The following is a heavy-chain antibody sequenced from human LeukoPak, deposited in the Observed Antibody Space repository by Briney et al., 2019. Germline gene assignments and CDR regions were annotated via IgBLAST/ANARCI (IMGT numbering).Heavy chain of an antibody. D-gene: IGHD1-26*01. CDR2: ISGSGVST. V-gene: IGHV3-23*01. CDR3: AKTVGVNFFDY. J-gene: IGHJ4*02. Sequence: GGSLRLSCAASGFTFGTYAMSWVRRAPGKGLEWVSSISGSGVSTFYADSVKGRFTISRDNSKNTLYLQMHSLRGEDTAMHYCAKTVGVNFFDYWGQGTLVTVSS. CDR1: GFTFGTYA.